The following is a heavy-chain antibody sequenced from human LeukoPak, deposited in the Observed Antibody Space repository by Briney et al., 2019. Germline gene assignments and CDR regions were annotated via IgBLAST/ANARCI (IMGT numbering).Heavy chain of an antibody. CDR3: AKAEGSGNQPFDY. CDR1: GFTFSSYW. Sequence: GGSLRLSCAASGFTFSSYWMSWVRQAPGKGLEWVSHISAGGGTTYYADSVQGRFTISRDNSKNTLYLQMYSLRAEDTAVYYCAKAEGSGNQPFDYWGQGTLVTVSS. CDR2: ISAGGGTT. D-gene: IGHD3-10*01. V-gene: IGHV3-23*01. J-gene: IGHJ4*02.